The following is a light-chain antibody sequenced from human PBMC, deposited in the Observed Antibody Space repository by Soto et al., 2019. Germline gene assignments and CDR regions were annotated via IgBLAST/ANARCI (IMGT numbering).Light chain of an antibody. CDR3: QSYDTRLSGPV. Sequence: QSVLTQPPSVSGAPGQRVTISCTGSSSNLGADYDVHWYQQFPGTAPNLLIYTSSSRPSGVPDRFSGSKSGTSASLAITGLQAEDEAHYYCQSYDTRLSGPVFGGGTKLTVL. CDR1: SSNLGADYD. J-gene: IGLJ3*02. CDR2: TSS. V-gene: IGLV1-40*01.